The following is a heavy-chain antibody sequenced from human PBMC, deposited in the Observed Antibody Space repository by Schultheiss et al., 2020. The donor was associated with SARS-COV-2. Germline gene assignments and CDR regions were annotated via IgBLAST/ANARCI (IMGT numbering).Heavy chain of an antibody. V-gene: IGHV3-33*01. CDR1: GFTFGDYA. J-gene: IGHJ4*02. D-gene: IGHD3-10*01. CDR3: AAGRYLDY. CDR2: IWYDGSNK. Sequence: GGSLRLSCAASGFTFGDYALNWVRQAPGKGLEWVAVIWYDGSNKYYADSVKGRFAISRDNSKNTLYLQMHSLRDEDTALYYCAAGRYLDYWGQGRLVTVSS.